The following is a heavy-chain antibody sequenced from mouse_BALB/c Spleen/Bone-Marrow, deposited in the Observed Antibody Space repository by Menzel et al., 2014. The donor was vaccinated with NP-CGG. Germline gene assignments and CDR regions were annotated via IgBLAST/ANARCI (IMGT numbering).Heavy chain of an antibody. CDR3: AIYYYGSSLFAY. V-gene: IGHV14-3*02. D-gene: IGHD1-1*01. Sequence: CGAELVKPGASVKLSCTASGFNFKDSYMLWVKQRPEQGLEWIGRIDPANGNTKYDPNFQGKATITADTSSNTASLPHSSLTSEDAAVYYYAIYYYGSSLFAYWGQGTLVTVSA. CDR2: IDPANGNT. CDR1: GFNFKDSY. J-gene: IGHJ3*01.